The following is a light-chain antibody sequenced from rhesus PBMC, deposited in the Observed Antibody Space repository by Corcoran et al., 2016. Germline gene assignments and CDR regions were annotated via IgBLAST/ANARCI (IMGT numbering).Light chain of an antibody. V-gene: IGKV1-22*01. CDR3: LQYSSWPFT. J-gene: IGKJ3*01. Sequence: DIQMTQSPSSLSASVGDTVTITCRASQSISNWLDWYQQKPGKAPKILIYKASSLQSGVPSRFSGSGSGTYFTLTISSLQPEDFATYYCLQYSSWPFTFGPGTKLDIK. CDR2: KAS. CDR1: QSISNW.